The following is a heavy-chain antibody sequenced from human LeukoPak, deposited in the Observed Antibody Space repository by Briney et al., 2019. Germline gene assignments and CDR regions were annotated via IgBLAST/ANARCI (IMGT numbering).Heavy chain of an antibody. V-gene: IGHV3-7*03. Sequence: GGSLRLSCAASGFPFSSYWMSWVRQAPGKGLEWVANIRHDGSETYYVDSLRGRFTISRDNAKNLVYLQMSSLRAEDTAVYYCARGRGLGVVSPYFDYWGQGTLVTVSS. D-gene: IGHD3-3*01. CDR2: IRHDGSET. CDR1: GFPFSSYW. CDR3: ARGRGLGVVSPYFDY. J-gene: IGHJ4*02.